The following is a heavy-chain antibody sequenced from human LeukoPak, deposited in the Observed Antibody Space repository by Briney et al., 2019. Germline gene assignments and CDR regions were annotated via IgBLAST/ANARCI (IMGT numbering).Heavy chain of an antibody. CDR1: GYTFTSYD. J-gene: IGHJ4*02. D-gene: IGHD3-3*01. CDR3: ARNDFWSGYYGVDY. V-gene: IGHV1-18*01. CDR2: ISAYNGNT. Sequence: ASVKVSCKASGYTFTSYDINWVRQATGQGLEWMGWISAYNGNTNYAQKLQGRVTMTTDTSTSTAYMELRSLRSDDTAVYYCARNDFWSGYYGVDYWGQGTLVTVSS.